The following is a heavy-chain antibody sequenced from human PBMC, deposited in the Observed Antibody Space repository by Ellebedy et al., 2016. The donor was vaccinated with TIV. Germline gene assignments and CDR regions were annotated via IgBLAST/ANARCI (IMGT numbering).Heavy chain of an antibody. J-gene: IGHJ4*02. V-gene: IGHV3-30*18. Sequence: GESLKISCAASGFTFSSCGIHGVRQAPGKGLEWAAVISYDGGNKYYADSVKGRFTISRDNSKNTLYLQMNSLRAEDTAVYYCAEDRHSENIDYWGQGTLVTVSS. CDR3: AEDRHSENIDY. CDR2: ISYDGGNK. D-gene: IGHD1-26*01. CDR1: GFTFSSCG.